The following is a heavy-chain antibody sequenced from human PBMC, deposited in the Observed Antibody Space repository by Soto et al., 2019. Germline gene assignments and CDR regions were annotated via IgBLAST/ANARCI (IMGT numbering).Heavy chain of an antibody. CDR3: ARYSVCYSANC. V-gene: IGHV3-7*01. CDR1: GFTFDSYW. D-gene: IGHD2-8*01. J-gene: IGHJ4*01. CDR2: INEDGSAK. Sequence: EVQVVESGGGLDQPGVSLRLSCAASGFTFDSYWMSWFREAPGKGLEWVANINEDGSAKYYEDAVKGRFTIARDNGKNSVSLQMNSLRGEDTAIYDCARYSVCYSANCWGHGTLVTVSS.